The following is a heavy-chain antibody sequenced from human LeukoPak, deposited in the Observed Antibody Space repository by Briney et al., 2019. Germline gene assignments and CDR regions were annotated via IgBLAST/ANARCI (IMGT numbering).Heavy chain of an antibody. CDR1: GGSISSGGYY. D-gene: IGHD2-2*02. Sequence: SETLSLTCTVSGGSISSGGYYWSWIRQPPGKGLEWIGYIYHSGSTYYNPSLKSRVTISVDRSKNQFSLKLSSVTAADTAVYYCARERAIDYWGQGTLVTVSS. CDR2: IYHSGST. J-gene: IGHJ4*02. CDR3: ARERAIDY. V-gene: IGHV4-30-2*01.